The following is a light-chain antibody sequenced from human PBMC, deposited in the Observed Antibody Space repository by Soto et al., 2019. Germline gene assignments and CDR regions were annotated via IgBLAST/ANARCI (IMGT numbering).Light chain of an antibody. CDR2: GAS. CDR3: QQYLTSPFP. J-gene: IGKJ3*01. V-gene: IGKV3-20*01. Sequence: EIVLTQSPGTLSLSPGERATLSFRASLTVSNNYLAWYQQKAGQAPRLLIYGASSRATGIPDRFSGRGSGTDFTLTISRLEPEDFAVYYCQQYLTSPFPFGPGTKVDIK. CDR1: LTVSNNY.